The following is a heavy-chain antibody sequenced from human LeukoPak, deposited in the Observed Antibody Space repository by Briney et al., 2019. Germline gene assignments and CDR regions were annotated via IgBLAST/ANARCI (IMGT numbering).Heavy chain of an antibody. CDR2: IASSGTTI. D-gene: IGHD5-12*01. Sequence: GGSLRVSCVVSGFPFSVYEMNWVRQAPGKGREWVSNIASSGTTIYYADSLKGRFSISRDNAMSSLYLQMNSVRVEDTAVYYSALLSVASDFDYWRQGALVTVS. CDR1: GFPFSVYE. J-gene: IGHJ4*02. CDR3: ALLSVASDFDY. V-gene: IGHV3-48*03.